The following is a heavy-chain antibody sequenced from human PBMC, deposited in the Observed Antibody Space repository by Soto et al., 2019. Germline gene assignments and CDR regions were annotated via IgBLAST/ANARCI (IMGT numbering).Heavy chain of an antibody. CDR2: IYWDDDK. CDR3: VYSVGYTSGWSFDY. Sequence: QITLKESGPTLVKPTQTLTLTCTFSGFSLSTSGVRVGWIRQPPGKALEWLALIYWDDDKRYSPSLKSRLTITKDTSKNQVVLTMTNMDPVDTAAYYCVYSVGYTSGWSFDYWGQGTLVTVSS. CDR1: GFSLSTSGVR. J-gene: IGHJ4*02. D-gene: IGHD6-19*01. V-gene: IGHV2-5*02.